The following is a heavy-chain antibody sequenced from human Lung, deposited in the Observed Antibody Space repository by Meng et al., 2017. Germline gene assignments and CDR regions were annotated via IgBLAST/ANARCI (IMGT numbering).Heavy chain of an antibody. CDR3: ARGPTTMAHDFDY. CDR2: INHSGST. Sequence: HGHVHQGGEGLLKPSGSWPLPSVVSGGSFSDYYWSGIRQPPGKGLEWIGEINHSGSTNYNPSLESRATISVDTSQNNLSLKLSSVTAADSAVYYCARGPTTMAHDFDYWGQGTLVTVSS. CDR1: GGSFSDYY. D-gene: IGHD4-11*01. V-gene: IGHV4-34*01. J-gene: IGHJ4*02.